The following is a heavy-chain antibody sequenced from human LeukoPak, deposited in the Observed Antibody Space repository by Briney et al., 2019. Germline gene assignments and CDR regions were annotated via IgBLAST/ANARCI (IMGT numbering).Heavy chain of an antibody. Sequence: SETLSLTCTVYGGSFSGYYWSWIRQPPGKGLEWIGEINHSGSTNYNPSLKSRVTISVDTSKNQFSLKLSSVTAADTAVYYCARLTLTGSLNWGQGTLVTVSS. CDR3: ARLTLTGSLN. CDR2: INHSGST. V-gene: IGHV4-34*01. CDR1: GGSFSGYY. J-gene: IGHJ4*02. D-gene: IGHD7-27*01.